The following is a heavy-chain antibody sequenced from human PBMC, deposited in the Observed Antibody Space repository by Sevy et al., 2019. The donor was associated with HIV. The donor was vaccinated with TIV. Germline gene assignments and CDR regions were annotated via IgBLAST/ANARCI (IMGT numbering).Heavy chain of an antibody. J-gene: IGHJ6*02. CDR1: EFTFSTYS. CDR3: ARDRDGSGSSGGYGMDV. D-gene: IGHD3-10*01. Sequence: GGSLRLSCVDSEFTFSTYSMNWVRQAPGKGLEWVSSISSGSSYIYYADSVKGRFTISRDNAKKSLYLQMNCLRAEDTAVYYCARDRDGSGSSGGYGMDVWGPGTTVTVSS. V-gene: IGHV3-21*01. CDR2: ISSGSSYI.